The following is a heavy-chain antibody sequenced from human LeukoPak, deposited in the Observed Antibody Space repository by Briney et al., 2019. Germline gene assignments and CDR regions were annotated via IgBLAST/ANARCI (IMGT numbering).Heavy chain of an antibody. CDR1: GYTFTSYG. CDR2: NSAYNGNT. D-gene: IGHD3-22*01. Sequence: ASVKVSCKASGYTFTSYGISWVRQAPGQGLEWMGWNSAYNGNTNYAQKLQGRVTMTTDTSTSTAYMELRSLRSDDTAVYYCARQGSYYDSSGYFNWGQGTLVTVSS. CDR3: ARQGSYYDSSGYFN. J-gene: IGHJ4*02. V-gene: IGHV1-18*01.